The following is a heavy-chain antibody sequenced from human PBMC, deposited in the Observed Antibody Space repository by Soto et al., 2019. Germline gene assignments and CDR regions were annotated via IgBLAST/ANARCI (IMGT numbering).Heavy chain of an antibody. CDR1: GGSISSYY. V-gene: IGHV4-59*01. D-gene: IGHD6-13*01. CDR2: IYYSGST. CDR3: ARVGGSSSWPHTYYYSYMDV. J-gene: IGHJ6*03. Sequence: SETLSLTCTVSGGSISSYYWSWIRQPPGKGLEWIGYIYYSGSTNYNPSLKSRVTISVDTSKNQFSLKLSSVTAADTAVYYCARVGGSSSWPHTYYYSYMDVWGKGTTVTVSS.